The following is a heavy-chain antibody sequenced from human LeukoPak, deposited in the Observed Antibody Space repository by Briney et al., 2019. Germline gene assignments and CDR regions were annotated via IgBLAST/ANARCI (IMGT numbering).Heavy chain of an antibody. CDR2: IRYDGSNK. D-gene: IGHD2-2*01. Sequence: GGSLRLSCAASGFTFSSYGMHWVRQAPGKGLEWVAFIRYDGSNKYYADSVKGRFTISRDNSKNTLYLQMNSLRAEDTAVYYCAKDPRYCSSTSCYRPHWYFDLWGRGSLVTVSS. CDR3: AKDPRYCSSTSCYRPHWYFDL. V-gene: IGHV3-30*02. CDR1: GFTFSSYG. J-gene: IGHJ2*01.